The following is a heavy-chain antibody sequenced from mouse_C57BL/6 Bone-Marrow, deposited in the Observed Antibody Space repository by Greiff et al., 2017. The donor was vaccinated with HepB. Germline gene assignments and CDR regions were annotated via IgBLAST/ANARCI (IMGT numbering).Heavy chain of an antibody. D-gene: IGHD2-10*01. CDR2: IDPENGDT. CDR1: GFNIKDDY. V-gene: IGHV14-4*01. J-gene: IGHJ3*01. Sequence: DVQLQESGAELVRPGASVKLSCTASGFNIKDDYMHWVKQRPEQGLEWIGWIDPENGDTEYASKFQGKATITADTSSNTAYLQLSSLTSEDTAVYYCTTCLLAYWGQGTLVTVSA. CDR3: TTCLLAY.